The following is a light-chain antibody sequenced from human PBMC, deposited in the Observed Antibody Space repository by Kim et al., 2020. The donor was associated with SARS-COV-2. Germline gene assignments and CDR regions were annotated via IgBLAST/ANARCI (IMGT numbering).Light chain of an antibody. J-gene: IGKJ1*01. Sequence: EIVLTQSPGTLSLSPGERATLSCRASQSVSSNYLAWYQQKPGQAPRLLIYGASSRATGIPVRISGSGSGTDFTLTITRLEPEDFAVYYCKQYSSSPATFGQGTKVDIK. CDR2: GAS. CDR1: QSVSSNY. CDR3: KQYSSSPAT. V-gene: IGKV3-20*01.